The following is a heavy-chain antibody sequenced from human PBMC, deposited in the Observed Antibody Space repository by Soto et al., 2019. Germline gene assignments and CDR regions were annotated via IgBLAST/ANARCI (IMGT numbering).Heavy chain of an antibody. V-gene: IGHV1-69*02. CDR3: ARAPDIVVVPTPERQDDY. CDR2: IIPILGIA. CDR1: GGTFSSYT. J-gene: IGHJ4*02. Sequence: VPLVQSGAEVKKPGSSVKVSCKASGGTFSSYTISWVRQAPGQGLEWMGRIIPILGIANYAQKFQGRVTITADKSTSTAYMELSSLRSEDTAVYYCARAPDIVVVPTPERQDDYWGQGTLVTVSS. D-gene: IGHD2-2*01.